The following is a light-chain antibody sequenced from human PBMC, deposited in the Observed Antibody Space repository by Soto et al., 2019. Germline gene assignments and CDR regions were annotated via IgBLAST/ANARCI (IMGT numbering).Light chain of an antibody. CDR1: SSDVGGYNY. CDR2: DVS. J-gene: IGLJ1*01. CDR3: CSYAGSYTHYV. V-gene: IGLV2-11*01. Sequence: QSALTQPRSVSGSPGQSITISCTGTSSDVGGYNYVSWYRQHPGKAPKLMIYDVSKRPSGVPDRFSGSKSGNTASLTISGRQAADEADYYCCSYAGSYTHYVFGTGTKLTVL.